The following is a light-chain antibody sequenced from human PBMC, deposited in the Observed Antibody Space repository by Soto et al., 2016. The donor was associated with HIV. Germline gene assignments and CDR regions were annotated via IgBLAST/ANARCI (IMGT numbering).Light chain of an antibody. CDR2: SAS. J-gene: IGKJ2*01. Sequence: DIQMTQSPSSLSASVGDRVTITCRASQSISTYLNWYQQKPGTAPKLLIYSASSLQGGVPSRFSGSGSGTDFTLTISSLQPEDFATYYCQQYNSYSHTFGQGTKLEIK. CDR3: QQYNSYSHT. CDR1: QSISTY. V-gene: IGKV1-39*01.